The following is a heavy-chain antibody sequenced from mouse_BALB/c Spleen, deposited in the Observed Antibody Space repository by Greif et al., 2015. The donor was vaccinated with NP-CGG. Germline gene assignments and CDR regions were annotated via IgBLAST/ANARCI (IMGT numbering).Heavy chain of an antibody. D-gene: IGHD1-2*01. J-gene: IGHJ4*01. CDR1: GFNIKDTY. V-gene: IGHV14-3*02. CDR2: IDPANGNT. CDR3: ARTTASHFAMDY. Sequence: EVQLQESGAELVKPGASVKLSCTASGFNIKDTYMHWVKQRPEQGLEWIGRIDPANGNTKYDPKFQGKATITADTSSNTAFLQLSTLTSEDTAVYYCARTTASHFAMDYWGQGTSVTVSS.